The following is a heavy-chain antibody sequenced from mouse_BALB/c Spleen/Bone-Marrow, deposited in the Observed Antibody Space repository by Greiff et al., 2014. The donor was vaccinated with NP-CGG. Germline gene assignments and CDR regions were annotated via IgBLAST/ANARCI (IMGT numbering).Heavy chain of an antibody. J-gene: IGHJ2*01. V-gene: IGHV1-19*01. CDR1: GYTFTDYY. D-gene: IGHD2-10*01. Sequence: VQLQQSGPGLVKPGASVKMSCKASGYTFTDYYMDWVKQSHGESFEWIGRVNPYNGGTSYNQKLKGKATLTVDKSSSTAYMELNSLTSEDSAVYYCARPPYYGNYVDYWGQGTTLTVSS. CDR2: VNPYNGGT. CDR3: ARPPYYGNYVDY.